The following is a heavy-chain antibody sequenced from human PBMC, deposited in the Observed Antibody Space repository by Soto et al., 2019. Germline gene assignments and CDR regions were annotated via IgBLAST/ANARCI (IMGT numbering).Heavy chain of an antibody. CDR1: VGSISGGGYP. J-gene: IGHJ4*02. Sequence: QLQLLESGSGLVKPSQTLSLTCAVSVGSISGGGYPWSWIRHPPGKGLEYIGYIYHSVSTYYNPSLKSRVTISVDRSKNQFSLRLSSVTAADTAVYYCARVPDYWGQGTLVTVSS. V-gene: IGHV4-30-2*01. CDR2: IYHSVST. CDR3: ARVPDY.